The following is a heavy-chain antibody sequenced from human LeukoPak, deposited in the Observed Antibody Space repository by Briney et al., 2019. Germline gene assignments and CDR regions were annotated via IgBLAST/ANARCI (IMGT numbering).Heavy chain of an antibody. CDR2: INAGNGNT. CDR3: TRGRWSATTASYYLDF. CDR1: EYTFTEYA. Sequence: GASVKVSCTASEYTFTEYAVNWVRQAPGQRLEWMGWINAGNGNTKYAQKFQGRLTITRDTSASTAYMELSSLTFEDTAVYYCTRGRWSATTASYYLDFWGQGTLVTVSS. D-gene: IGHD2-15*01. J-gene: IGHJ4*02. V-gene: IGHV1-3*01.